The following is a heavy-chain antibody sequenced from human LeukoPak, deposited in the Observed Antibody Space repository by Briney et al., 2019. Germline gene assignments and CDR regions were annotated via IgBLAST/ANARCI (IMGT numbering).Heavy chain of an antibody. CDR3: AIRRQGYSYGPNWFDP. Sequence: SETLSLTCAVYGGSFSGYYWSWIRQPPGKGLEWIGEINHSGSTNYNPSFKSRVTISVDTSKNQFSLKLSSVTAADTAVYYCAIRRQGYSYGPNWFDPWGQGTLVTVSS. J-gene: IGHJ5*02. CDR2: INHSGST. D-gene: IGHD5-18*01. V-gene: IGHV4-34*01. CDR1: GGSFSGYY.